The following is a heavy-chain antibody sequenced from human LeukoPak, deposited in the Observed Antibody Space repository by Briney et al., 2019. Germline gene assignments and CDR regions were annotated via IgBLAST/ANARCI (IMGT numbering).Heavy chain of an antibody. J-gene: IGHJ5*02. Sequence: SETLSLTCTVSIGSISNYYWNWIRQSPGKGLECIGYIHYTGSTNYNPSLKSRVTISVETSKNQFSLKLKSVTAADTAVYYCARGGYYGSGNDFRFDPWGQGTLVTVSS. V-gene: IGHV4-59*01. CDR1: IGSISNYY. CDR2: IHYTGST. CDR3: ARGGYYGSGNDFRFDP. D-gene: IGHD3-10*01.